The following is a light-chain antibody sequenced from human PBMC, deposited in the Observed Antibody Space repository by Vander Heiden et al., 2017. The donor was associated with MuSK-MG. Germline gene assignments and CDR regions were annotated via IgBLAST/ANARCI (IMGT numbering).Light chain of an antibody. CDR1: QSISSY. Sequence: DIQMTQSPSSLSASVGDRATITCRASQSISSYLNWYQQKPGKAPKLLIYAASSLQSGVPSRFSGSGSGTDFTLTISSLQPEDFATYYCQQSYSTPPWTFGQGTKVEIK. V-gene: IGKV1-39*01. J-gene: IGKJ1*01. CDR2: AAS. CDR3: QQSYSTPPWT.